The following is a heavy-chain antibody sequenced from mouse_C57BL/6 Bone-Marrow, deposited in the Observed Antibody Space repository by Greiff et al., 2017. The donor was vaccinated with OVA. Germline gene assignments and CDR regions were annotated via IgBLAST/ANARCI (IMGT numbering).Heavy chain of an antibody. CDR3: ARREGRSSGYVVYFDV. J-gene: IGHJ2*01. Sequence: QVQLQQPGAELVKPGASVKMSCKASGYTFTSYWITWVKQRPGQGLEWIGDIYPGSGSTNYNEKFKSKATLTVDTSSTTAYMQLSSLTSEDSAVXYCARREGRSSGYVVYFDVWGQGTTLTVSS. D-gene: IGHD3-2*02. V-gene: IGHV1-55*01. CDR1: GYTFTSYW. CDR2: IYPGSGST.